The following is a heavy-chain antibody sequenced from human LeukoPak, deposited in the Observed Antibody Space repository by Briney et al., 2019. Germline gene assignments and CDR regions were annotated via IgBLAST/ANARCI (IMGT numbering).Heavy chain of an antibody. V-gene: IGHV3-53*01. CDR1: GFTVSSIY. Sequence: GGSLRLSCAVSGFTVSSIYMSWVRQAPGKGLEWVSSIYSDGNTYYADSVKGRFTVSRDSSRNTLYLQMNSLRVEDSAVYYCAGDTHSSSWYDHWGQGTLVTVSS. CDR3: AGDTHSSSWYDH. D-gene: IGHD6-13*01. J-gene: IGHJ5*02. CDR2: IYSDGNT.